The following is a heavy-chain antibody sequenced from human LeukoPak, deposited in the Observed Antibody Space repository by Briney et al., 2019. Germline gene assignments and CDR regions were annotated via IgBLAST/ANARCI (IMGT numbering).Heavy chain of an antibody. CDR3: ARGCTSCYRGADAFDI. D-gene: IGHD2-2*01. V-gene: IGHV1-2*04. Sequence: ASVKVSCKASGYTFTGYYMHWVRQAPGQGLEWMGWINPNSGGTNYAQKFQGWVTMTRDTSISTAYMELSRLRSDDTAVYYCARGCTSCYRGADAFDIWGQGTMVTVSS. CDR2: INPNSGGT. CDR1: GYTFTGYY. J-gene: IGHJ3*02.